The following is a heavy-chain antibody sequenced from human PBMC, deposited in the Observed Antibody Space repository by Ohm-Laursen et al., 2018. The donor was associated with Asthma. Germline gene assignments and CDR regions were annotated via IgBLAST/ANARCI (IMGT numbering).Heavy chain of an antibody. CDR3: AKEGLAARPLYGMDA. V-gene: IGHV1-69*13. CDR1: GGTFSSYA. J-gene: IGHJ6*02. CDR2: IIPIFGTA. Sequence: GASVKASCKASGGTFSSYAINWVRQAPGQGLEWMGRIIPIFGTANYAQKFQGRVTITADESTSTAYMELSSLRSEDTAVYYCAKEGLAARPLYGMDAWGQGTTVTVSS. D-gene: IGHD6-6*01.